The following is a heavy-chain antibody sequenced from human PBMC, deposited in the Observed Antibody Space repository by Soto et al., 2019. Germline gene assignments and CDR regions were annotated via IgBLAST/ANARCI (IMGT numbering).Heavy chain of an antibody. CDR3: ARDSRAINYGGNSVWVYYYYGMDV. V-gene: IGHV1-69*13. CDR1: GGTFSSYA. D-gene: IGHD4-17*01. CDR2: IIPIFGTA. Sequence: VASVKVSCKASGGTFSSYAISWVRQAPGQGLEWMGGIIPIFGTANYAQKFQGRVTITADESTSTAYMELSSLRSEDTAVYYCARDSRAINYGGNSVWVYYYYGMDVWGQGTTVTVSS. J-gene: IGHJ6*02.